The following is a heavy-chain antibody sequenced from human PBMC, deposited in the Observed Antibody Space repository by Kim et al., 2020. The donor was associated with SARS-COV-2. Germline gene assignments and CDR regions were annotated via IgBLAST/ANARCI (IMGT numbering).Heavy chain of an antibody. CDR2: ISGDGGST. J-gene: IGHJ6*02. D-gene: IGHD3-10*01. Sequence: GGSLRLSCAASGFTFDDYAMHWVRQAPGKGLEWVSLISGDGGSTYYADSVKGRFTISRDNSKNSLYLQMNSLRTEDTALYYCAKGITMVRGVGYYYGMDVWGQGTTVTVSS. V-gene: IGHV3-43*02. CDR3: AKGITMVRGVGYYYGMDV. CDR1: GFTFDDYA.